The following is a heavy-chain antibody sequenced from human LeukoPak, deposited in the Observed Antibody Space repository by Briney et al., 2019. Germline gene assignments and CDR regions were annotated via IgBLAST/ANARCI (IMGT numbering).Heavy chain of an antibody. CDR3: ARSDRDLWYFDL. J-gene: IGHJ2*01. CDR1: GDSISNYY. CDR2: IFYSGST. V-gene: IGHV4-59*01. Sequence: SETLSLTCTVSGDSISNYYWSWIRQPPGKGLDWIGYIFYSGSTNYNPSLKSRVTMSVDTSKNQFSLRLSSVTAADTAVYYCARSDRDLWYFDLWGRGTLVTVSS.